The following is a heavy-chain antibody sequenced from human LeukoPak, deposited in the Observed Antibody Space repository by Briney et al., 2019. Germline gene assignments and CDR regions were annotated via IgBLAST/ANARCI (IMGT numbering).Heavy chain of an antibody. CDR3: ARLYYYGSGSSFDP. Sequence: GGSLRLSCAASGFTFRSYSMNWVRQAPGKGREWVSYISSSSSTIYYADSVKGRFTIPRDNAKDSLYLQMNSLRYEDTAVYYCARLYYYGSGSSFDPWGQRTLVTVSS. D-gene: IGHD3-10*01. J-gene: IGHJ5*02. CDR2: ISSSSSTI. V-gene: IGHV3-48*02. CDR1: GFTFRSYS.